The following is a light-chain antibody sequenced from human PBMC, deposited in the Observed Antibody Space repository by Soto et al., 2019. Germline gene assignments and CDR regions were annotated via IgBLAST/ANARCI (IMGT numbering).Light chain of an antibody. Sequence: DIQMTQSPSTLSASVGDRVTITCRASQSISSWLAWYQQKPGKAPKLLIYDASRLESGVPSRFSGSGSGTEFTLTISSLQPDDFATYYCQQYNSYSQTFGQGNKVEIK. J-gene: IGKJ1*01. V-gene: IGKV1-5*01. CDR2: DAS. CDR3: QQYNSYSQT. CDR1: QSISSW.